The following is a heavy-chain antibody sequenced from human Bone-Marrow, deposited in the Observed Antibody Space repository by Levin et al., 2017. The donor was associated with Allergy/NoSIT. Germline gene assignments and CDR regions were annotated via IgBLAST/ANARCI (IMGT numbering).Heavy chain of an antibody. D-gene: IGHD5-24*01. Sequence: NPSETLSLTCTVSGGSISSGGYHWSWIRQHAGKGLEWIGYIYYSGSTYYNPSFKSRAMISLDTSKNQFSLKVTSATAADAAVYYCAREDGSTFDSWGQGTLVTVSS. J-gene: IGHJ4*02. CDR3: AREDGSTFDS. CDR2: IYYSGST. CDR1: GGSISSGGYH. V-gene: IGHV4-31*03.